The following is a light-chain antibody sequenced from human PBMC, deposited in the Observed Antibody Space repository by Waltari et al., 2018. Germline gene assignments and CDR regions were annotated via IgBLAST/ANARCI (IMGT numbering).Light chain of an antibody. V-gene: IGLV2-14*03. Sequence: QSALTQPASVSGSPGQSITIYCTGTSSDVGGSNYVAWYQQHPGKAPKVLIYDVSNRPSGVSNRFSGSKSGNTASLTISGLQAEDEADYYCSSYTNSNTWVFGGGTKLTVL. J-gene: IGLJ3*02. CDR3: SSYTNSNTWV. CDR2: DVS. CDR1: SSDVGGSNY.